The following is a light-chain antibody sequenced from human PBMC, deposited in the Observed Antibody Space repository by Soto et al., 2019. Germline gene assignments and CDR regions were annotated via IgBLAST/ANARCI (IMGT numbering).Light chain of an antibody. Sequence: DIQMTQSPSTLSASVGDRVTITCRASQSINNWLAWYQQTPGKAPKFLIYDASNLESGVPSRLSGSASGTEVTLTISRLQPDDFATYYCQQYDNYPLTFGGGTKVDI. V-gene: IGKV1-5*01. J-gene: IGKJ4*02. CDR3: QQYDNYPLT. CDR2: DAS. CDR1: QSINNW.